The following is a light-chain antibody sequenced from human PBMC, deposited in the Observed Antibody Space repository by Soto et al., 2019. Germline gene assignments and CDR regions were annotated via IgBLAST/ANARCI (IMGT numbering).Light chain of an antibody. V-gene: IGKV3-20*01. Sequence: EIVMTQSPATLSVSPGERATLSCRASQSVGSDLAWYQQKPGQAPRLLIYGASSRATGIPDRFSGSGSGTDFTLTISRLEPEEFAVYYCQQYGSSPPTFGQGTKVDIK. J-gene: IGKJ1*01. CDR1: QSVGSD. CDR2: GAS. CDR3: QQYGSSPPT.